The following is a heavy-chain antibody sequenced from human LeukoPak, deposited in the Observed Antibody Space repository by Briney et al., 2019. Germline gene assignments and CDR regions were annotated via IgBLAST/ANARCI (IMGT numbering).Heavy chain of an antibody. CDR2: ISGYNGKT. V-gene: IGHV1-18*01. D-gene: IGHD3-22*01. CDR3: ARDEARYSSGYYPNWFDP. J-gene: IGHJ5*02. Sequence: GASVKVSCKASGYTXSSYGISWVRQAPGQGLEWMGWISGYNGKTHYAHNLQGRVTMTTDTSTSTAYMELRSLRSDDTAVYYCARDEARYSSGYYPNWFDPWDQGTLVTVSS. CDR1: GYTXSSYG.